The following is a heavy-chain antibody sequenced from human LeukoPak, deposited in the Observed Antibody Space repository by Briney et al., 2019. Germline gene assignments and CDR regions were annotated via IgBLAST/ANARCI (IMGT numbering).Heavy chain of an antibody. CDR3: ARGPEHLATWIQLWLHDY. J-gene: IGHJ4*02. V-gene: IGHV3-33*01. CDR2: IWYDGSNK. CDR1: GFTFSSYG. D-gene: IGHD5-18*01. Sequence: GGSLRLSCAASGFTFSSYGMHWVRQAPGKGLEWAAVIWYDGSNKYYADSVKGRFTISRDNSKNTLYLQMNSLRAEDTAVYYCARGPEHLATWIQLWLHDYWGQGTLVTVSS.